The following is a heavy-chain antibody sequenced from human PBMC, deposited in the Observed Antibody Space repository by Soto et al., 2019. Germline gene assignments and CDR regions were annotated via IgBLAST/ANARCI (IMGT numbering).Heavy chain of an antibody. CDR1: GFTFSSYS. CDR3: ARDPGLGRLFDY. D-gene: IGHD1-26*01. J-gene: IGHJ4*02. V-gene: IGHV3-21*01. CDR2: ISSSSSYI. Sequence: GGSLRLSCAASGFTFSSYSMNWVRQAPGKGLEWVSSISSSSSYIYYADSVKGRFTISRDNAKNSLYLQMNSLRAEDTAVYYCARDPGLGRLFDYWGQGTLVTVSS.